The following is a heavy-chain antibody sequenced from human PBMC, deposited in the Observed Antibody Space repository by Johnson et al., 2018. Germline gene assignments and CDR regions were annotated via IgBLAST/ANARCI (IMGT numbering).Heavy chain of an antibody. CDR2: IRREASGGTT. J-gene: IGHJ4*02. CDR1: GFTFGDYA. Sequence: EVQLVQSGGGLVQPGRSLRLSCTASGFTFGDYAMSWFRQAPGKGLEWVGFIRREASGGTTEYAASLKGRFTISRDDSKSVAYLQMNSLKIEDTAMYYCSREVAAATGGWYWGQGTLVTVSS. V-gene: IGHV3-49*03. D-gene: IGHD2-15*01. CDR3: SREVAAATGGWY.